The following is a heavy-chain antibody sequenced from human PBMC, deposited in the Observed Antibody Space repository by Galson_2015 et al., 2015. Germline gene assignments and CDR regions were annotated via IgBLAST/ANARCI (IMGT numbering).Heavy chain of an antibody. CDR1: GFTFSSYS. V-gene: IGHV3-48*02. D-gene: IGHD3-22*01. Sequence: SLRLSCAATGFTFSSYSMNWVRQAPGSGLEWLSYTSSSSTFIYYADSVKGRFIISRDNAKNSLYLQMSSLTDADTAVYYCARNHPQTKYFDSGDYYAGAFDIWGQGTTVTVSS. CDR2: TSSSSTFI. CDR3: ARNHPQTKYFDSGDYYAGAFDI. J-gene: IGHJ3*02.